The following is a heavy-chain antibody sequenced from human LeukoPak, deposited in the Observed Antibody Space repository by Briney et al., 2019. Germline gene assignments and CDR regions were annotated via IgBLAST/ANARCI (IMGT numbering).Heavy chain of an antibody. CDR3: ARGSGWYWFDY. Sequence: SGTLSLTCTVSGGSISSGGYYWSWIRQPPGKGLEWIGYLHYSGNTNYNPSLKSRVTISLDTSKNLLSLRLSSVTAADSAMYYCARGSGWYWFDYWGQGALVTVSS. J-gene: IGHJ4*02. CDR2: LHYSGNT. D-gene: IGHD6-19*01. V-gene: IGHV4-61*08. CDR1: GGSISSGGYY.